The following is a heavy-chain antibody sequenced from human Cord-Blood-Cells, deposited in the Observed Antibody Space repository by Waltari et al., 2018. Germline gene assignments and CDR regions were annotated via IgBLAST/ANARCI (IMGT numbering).Heavy chain of an antibody. J-gene: IGHJ3*02. V-gene: IGHV1-2*02. Sequence: QVQLVQSGAEVKKPGASVKVSCKASGYTFTSYYMHWVRQAPGQGLEWMGWINPNSGGTSDAQKFQGRVTMTRDTSISTAYMELSRLRSDDTAVYYCAFGGPMVRGALYAFDIWGQGTMVTVSS. CDR1: GYTFTSYY. D-gene: IGHD3-10*01. CDR3: AFGGPMVRGALYAFDI. CDR2: INPNSGGT.